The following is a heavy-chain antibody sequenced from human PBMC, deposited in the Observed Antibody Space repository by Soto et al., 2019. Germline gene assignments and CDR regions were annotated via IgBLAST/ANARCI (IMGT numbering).Heavy chain of an antibody. J-gene: IGHJ6*02. CDR3: ARGLRGVIITSYYFVMDV. Sequence: QVQLQQWGAGLLKPSETLSLTCAVYGGSFSGYYWSWIRQPPGKGLEWIGDINHSGRTNYNPSLKRRVTISTDMSRNQFSLRLTSVTAADTAIYYCARGLRGVIITSYYFVMDVWGQGTTVTVSS. D-gene: IGHD3-10*01. CDR2: INHSGRT. V-gene: IGHV4-34*01. CDR1: GGSFSGYY.